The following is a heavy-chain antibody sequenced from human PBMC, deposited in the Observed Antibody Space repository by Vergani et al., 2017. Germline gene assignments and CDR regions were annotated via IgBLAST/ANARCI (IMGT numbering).Heavy chain of an antibody. CDR3: VKDNDYDADGPFDL. CDR2: IDRNYGVK. CDR1: GFTFQAFA. D-gene: IGHD3-16*01. Sequence: VEAGGGLVQPGGSLRLSCTASGFTFQAFAFHWVRQVSGSGLEWVSGIDRNYGVKNGNSFEGRFSISRDNAKKAVFLQMNNLIHEDTALYFCVKDNDYDADGPFDLWGRGTLVTVSS. J-gene: IGHJ2*01. V-gene: IGHV3-9*01.